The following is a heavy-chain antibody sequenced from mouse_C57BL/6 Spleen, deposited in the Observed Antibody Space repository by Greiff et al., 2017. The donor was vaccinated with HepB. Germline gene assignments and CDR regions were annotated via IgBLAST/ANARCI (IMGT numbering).Heavy chain of an antibody. V-gene: IGHV1-26*01. D-gene: IGHD3-2*02. CDR2: INPNNGGT. Sequence: EVQLQQSGPELVKPGASVKISCKASGYTFTDYYMNWVKQSHGKSLEWIGDINPNNGGTSYNQKFKGKATLTVDKSSSTAYMELRSLTSEDSAVYYCAREGSSEFAYWGQGTLVTVSA. CDR1: GYTFTDYY. J-gene: IGHJ3*01. CDR3: AREGSSEFAY.